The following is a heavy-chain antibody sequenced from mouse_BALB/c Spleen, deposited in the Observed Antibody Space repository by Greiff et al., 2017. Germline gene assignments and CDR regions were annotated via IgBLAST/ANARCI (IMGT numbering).Heavy chain of an antibody. CDR3: ARDYYGSSDWYFDV. D-gene: IGHD1-1*01. Sequence: EVKLMESGGGLVQPGGSRKLSCPASGFTFSSFGMHWVRQAPEKGLEWVAYISSGSSTIYYADTVKGRFTISRDNPKNTLFLQMTSLRSEDTAMYYCARDYYGSSDWYFDVWGAGTTVTVSA. V-gene: IGHV5-17*02. CDR1: GFTFSSFG. CDR2: ISSGSSTI. J-gene: IGHJ1*01.